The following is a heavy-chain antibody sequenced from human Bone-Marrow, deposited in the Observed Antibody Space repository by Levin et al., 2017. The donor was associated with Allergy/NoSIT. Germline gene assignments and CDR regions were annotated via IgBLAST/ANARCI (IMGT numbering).Heavy chain of an antibody. V-gene: IGHV4-39*01. J-gene: IGHJ5*02. CDR1: GGSISSSSYY. CDR2: IYYSGST. D-gene: IGHD2-2*01. Sequence: SQTLSLTCTVSGGSISSSSYYWGWIRQPPGKGLEWIGSIYYSGSTYYNPSLKSRVTISVDTSKNQFSLKLSSVTAADTAVYYCARSYLPNWFDPWGQGTLVTVSS. CDR3: ARSYLPNWFDP.